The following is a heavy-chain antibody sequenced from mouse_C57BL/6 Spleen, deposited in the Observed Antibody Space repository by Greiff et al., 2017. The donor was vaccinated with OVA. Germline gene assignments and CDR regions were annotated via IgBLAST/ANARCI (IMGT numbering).Heavy chain of an antibody. Sequence: EVKLQESGPELVKPGASVKMSCKASGYTFTDYNMHWVKQSHGKSLEWIGYINPNNGGTSYNQKFKGKATLTVNKSSSTAYMELRSLTSEDSAVYYCATGSSGHPYAMDYWGQGTSVTVSS. CDR2: INPNNGGT. V-gene: IGHV1-22*01. J-gene: IGHJ4*01. D-gene: IGHD3-2*02. CDR3: ATGSSGHPYAMDY. CDR1: GYTFTDYN.